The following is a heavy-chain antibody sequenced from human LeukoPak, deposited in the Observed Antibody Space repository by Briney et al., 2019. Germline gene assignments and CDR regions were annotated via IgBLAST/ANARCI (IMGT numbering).Heavy chain of an antibody. CDR1: GGSISSYY. CDR3: ARVVAGDYYDSRERYYYMDV. V-gene: IGHV4-59*01. D-gene: IGHD3-22*01. J-gene: IGHJ6*03. Sequence: SETLSLTCTVSGGSISSYYWSWIRQPPGKGLEWIGYVYYSGSTNYNPSLKSRVTISVDTSKNQFSLKLSSVTAADTAVYYCARVVAGDYYDSRERYYYMDVWGKGTTVTISS. CDR2: VYYSGST.